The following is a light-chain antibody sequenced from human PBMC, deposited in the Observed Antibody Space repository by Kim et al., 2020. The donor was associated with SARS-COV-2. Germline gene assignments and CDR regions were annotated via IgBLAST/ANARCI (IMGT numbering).Light chain of an antibody. CDR2: GKN. J-gene: IGLJ2*01. V-gene: IGLV3-19*01. CDR1: SLRSYY. Sequence: QTVSITCQGDSLRSYYASWYQQKPGQAPVLVIYGKNNRPSGIPDRFSGSSSGNTASLTITGAQAEDEADYYCNSRDSSGNHLDVVFGGGTQLTVL. CDR3: NSRDSSGNHLDVV.